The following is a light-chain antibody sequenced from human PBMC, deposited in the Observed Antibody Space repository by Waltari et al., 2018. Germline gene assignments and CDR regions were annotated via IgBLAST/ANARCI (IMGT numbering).Light chain of an antibody. J-gene: IGKJ2*01. Sequence: DIVMTQSPLSLPVTPGEPASTSCRSSRALRHSNGINYLDWYLQKPGQSPQLLISLASDRASGVPDRFSGSGSGTDFTLEISRVEAEDVGIYYCMQTLQTPYTFGQGTKLEIK. CDR3: MQTLQTPYT. V-gene: IGKV2-28*01. CDR2: LAS. CDR1: RALRHSNGINY.